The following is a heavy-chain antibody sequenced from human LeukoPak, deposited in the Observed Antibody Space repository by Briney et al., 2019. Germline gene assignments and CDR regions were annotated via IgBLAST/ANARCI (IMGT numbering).Heavy chain of an antibody. CDR1: GSSVNSGTYY. V-gene: IGHV4-39*07. J-gene: IGHJ4*02. D-gene: IGHD3-10*01. Sequence: SETLSLTCTVSGSSVNSGTYYWGWIRQPPGKGLEWIGDIYYSGSAYYNPSLKSRVTMSVDTSKNQFSLKLSSVTAADTAVYYCARYYGSGTYSLAYWGQGTLVTVSP. CDR2: IYYSGSA. CDR3: ARYYGSGTYSLAY.